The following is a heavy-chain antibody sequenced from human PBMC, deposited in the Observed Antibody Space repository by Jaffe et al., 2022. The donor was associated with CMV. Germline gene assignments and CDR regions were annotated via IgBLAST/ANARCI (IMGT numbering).Heavy chain of an antibody. D-gene: IGHD6-13*01. CDR3: ARALSSSWYQYFDN. V-gene: IGHV1-2*02. CDR2: INPHSGGT. CDR1: GYTFIDFY. J-gene: IGHJ4*02. Sequence: QVQLVQSGAEVKKPGASVKVSCKASGYTFIDFYMHWVRQAPGQGLEWMGWINPHSGGTKYAQKFQGRVTMTRDTSISTAYMELSSLRSDDTALYYCARALSSSWYQYFDNWGPGTLVTVSS.